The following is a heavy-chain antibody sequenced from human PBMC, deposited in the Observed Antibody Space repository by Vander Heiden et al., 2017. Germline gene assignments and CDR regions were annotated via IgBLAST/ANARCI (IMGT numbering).Heavy chain of an antibody. V-gene: IGHV3-23*01. CDR1: GFTFSSYA. CDR2: ISGSGGST. J-gene: IGHJ4*02. Sequence: EVQLLESGGDLVQPGGSLRLSCAASGFTFSSYAMSWVRQGPGKGLEWVSAISGSGGSTYYADSVKGRFTISRDNSKNTLYLQMNSLRAEDTAVYYCAKDPLGGPIVVVTAIDYWGQGTLVTVSS. D-gene: IGHD2-21*02. CDR3: AKDPLGGPIVVVTAIDY.